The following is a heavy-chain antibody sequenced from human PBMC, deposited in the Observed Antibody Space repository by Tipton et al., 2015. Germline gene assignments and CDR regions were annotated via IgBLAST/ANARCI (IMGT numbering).Heavy chain of an antibody. CDR1: GYTFGHYW. Sequence: QLVQSGGEVKKPGESLKISCKVSGYTFGHYWIAWVRQMPGKGLEWMGLIYPGDSDTKYSPSFQGRVRISADKSISTAYLQWNSLKASDTAMYYCARLGLDTSWWVDYWGQGTLVTVSS. CDR3: ARLGLDTSWWVDY. D-gene: IGHD2-8*02. V-gene: IGHV5-51*01. J-gene: IGHJ4*02. CDR2: IYPGDSDT.